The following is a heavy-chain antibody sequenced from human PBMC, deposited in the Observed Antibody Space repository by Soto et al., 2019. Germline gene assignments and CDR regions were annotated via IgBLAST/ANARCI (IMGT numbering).Heavy chain of an antibody. CDR2: IRSSAGST. CDR1: GFTFSSYA. J-gene: IGHJ6*03. Sequence: PGGSLRLSCAASGFTFSSYAMSWVRQAPGKGLEWVSAIRSSAGSTYYADSVKGRFTISRDNSKNTLYLQMNSLRAEDTAVYYCAKVSGYMDVWGKGTTVTVSS. CDR3: AKVSGYMDV. V-gene: IGHV3-23*01.